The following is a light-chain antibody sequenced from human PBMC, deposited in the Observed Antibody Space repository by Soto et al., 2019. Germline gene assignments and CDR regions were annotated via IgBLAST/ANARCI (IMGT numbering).Light chain of an antibody. Sequence: DIVMTQSPLSLLVTPGEPASISCRSSQSLLHSNGYNYLDWYLQKPGQSPQLLIYLGSNRASGVPDRFSGSGSGTDFTLKISRVEAEDVGVYYCMQALQTPWTFGQGTKVDI. CDR3: MQALQTPWT. CDR1: QSLLHSNGYNY. J-gene: IGKJ1*01. V-gene: IGKV2-28*01. CDR2: LGS.